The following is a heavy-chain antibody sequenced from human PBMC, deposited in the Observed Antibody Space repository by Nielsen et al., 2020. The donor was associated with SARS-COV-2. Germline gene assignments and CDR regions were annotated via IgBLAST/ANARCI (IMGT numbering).Heavy chain of an antibody. D-gene: IGHD4-17*01. Sequence: GESLTISCAASGFTFSSYWMHRVRQAPGKGLARVSRINRDGSSTSYADSVKGRFTISRDNAKNTLYLQMNSLRAEDTAVYYCTRDGKVYGDYVGWGLGDYWGQGTLVTVSS. CDR2: INRDGSST. J-gene: IGHJ4*02. V-gene: IGHV3-74*01. CDR3: TRDGKVYGDYVGWGLGDY. CDR1: GFTFSSYW.